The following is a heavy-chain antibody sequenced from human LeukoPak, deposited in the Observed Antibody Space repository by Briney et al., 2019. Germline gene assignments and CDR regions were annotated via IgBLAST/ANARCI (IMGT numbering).Heavy chain of an antibody. V-gene: IGHV1-2*04. Sequence: ASVKVSCKASGYTFTGYYMHWVRQAPGQGLEWMGWINPNSGGTNYAQKFQGWVTMTRDTSISTAYMELSRLRSDDTAVYYCARGRLSLYYYGSGSYYYGYWGQGTLVTVSS. CDR3: ARGRLSLYYYGSGSYYYGY. CDR2: INPNSGGT. D-gene: IGHD3-10*01. J-gene: IGHJ4*02. CDR1: GYTFTGYY.